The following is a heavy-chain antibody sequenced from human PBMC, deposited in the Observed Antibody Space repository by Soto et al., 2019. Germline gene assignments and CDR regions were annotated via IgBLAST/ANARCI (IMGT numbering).Heavy chain of an antibody. J-gene: IGHJ4*02. V-gene: IGHV3-23*01. D-gene: IGHD2-15*01. CDR2: ISGSGGTT. CDR1: GFSFSNFA. CDR3: AKTRRSGGSCVDY. Sequence: EVQLLESGGGLVQPGGSLRLSCAASGFSFSNFAMTWVRQAPGKGLEWVSTISGSGGTTYYADSVKGRFTMFRDNSKNTLYLQMNSLRAEDTAVYFCAKTRRSGGSCVDYWGQGTLVTVSS.